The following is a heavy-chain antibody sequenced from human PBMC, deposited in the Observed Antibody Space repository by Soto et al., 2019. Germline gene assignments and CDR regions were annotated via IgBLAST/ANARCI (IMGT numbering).Heavy chain of an antibody. CDR2: IYNGGST. CDR1: GFTVSSYY. D-gene: IGHD1-26*01. J-gene: IGHJ4*02. V-gene: IGHV3-53*01. CDR3: ARGSGSYAY. Sequence: EVQLVESGGGLIQPGGSLRLSCAASGFTVSSYYMSWVRQAPGKGLEWVSIIYNGGSTDYADSVKGRFTISRDNSKNTLYLQMGSLRDEDTAVYYCARGSGSYAYWGQGTLVTVSS.